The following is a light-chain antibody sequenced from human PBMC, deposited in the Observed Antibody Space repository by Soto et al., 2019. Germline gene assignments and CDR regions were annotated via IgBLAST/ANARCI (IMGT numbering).Light chain of an antibody. CDR3: QQSFSPLTFGGGTPQLT. CDR1: QSIIGF. J-gene: IGKJ4*01. V-gene: IGKV1-39*01. CDR2: TAS. Sequence: DIQMPQSPSSLSASVGDRVTITCRATQSIIGFLNWYQQKPGKAPKLLIYTASTLQTGVPSRFSGSGSGTDFTLTISSLQPEDFATYYCQQSFSPLTFGGGTPQLTFGGGTKVDI.